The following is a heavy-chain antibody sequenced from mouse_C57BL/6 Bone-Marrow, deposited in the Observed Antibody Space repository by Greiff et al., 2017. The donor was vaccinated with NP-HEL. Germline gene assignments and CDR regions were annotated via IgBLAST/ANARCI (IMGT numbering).Heavy chain of an antibody. Sequence: VQLQQSGPELVKPGASVKLSCKASGYTFTSYDINWVKQRPGQGLEWIGWIYPRAGSTNYNEKFKGKATLTVDTSPSTAYMELHSLSSEDTAVYVSRRRIGYWDFEVWGTVTTVTVAS. J-gene: IGHJ1*03. CDR2: IYPRAGST. CDR1: GYTFTSYD. D-gene: IGHD2-14*01. CDR3: RRRIGYWDFEV. V-gene: IGHV1-85*01.